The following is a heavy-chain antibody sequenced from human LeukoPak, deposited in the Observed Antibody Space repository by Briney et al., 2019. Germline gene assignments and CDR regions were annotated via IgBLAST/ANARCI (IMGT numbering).Heavy chain of an antibody. CDR2: IYYSGST. CDR1: GGSISSSSCY. D-gene: IGHD3-9*01. V-gene: IGHV4-39*01. J-gene: IGHJ6*02. Sequence: SETLSLTCTVSGGSISSSSCYWGWIRQPPGKGLEWIGSIYYSGSTYYNPSLKSRVTISVDTSKNQFSLKLSSVTAADTAVYYCARQGLLRYFWFGMDVWGQGTTVTVSS. CDR3: ARQGLLRYFWFGMDV.